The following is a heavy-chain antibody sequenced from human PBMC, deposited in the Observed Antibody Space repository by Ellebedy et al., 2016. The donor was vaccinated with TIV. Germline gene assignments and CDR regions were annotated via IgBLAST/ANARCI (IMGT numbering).Heavy chain of an antibody. Sequence: PGGSLRLSCAASGFTFRTSVMSWLRQVPGMGLEWALALRGRDCGTFYAVSVQGRFTISRDTSKNTLYLRMNSLRVEDTAIYYCTKPSPYGTTWYDRIDSWGQGTLVTVSS. CDR3: TKPSPYGTTWYDRIDS. J-gene: IGHJ4*02. D-gene: IGHD6-13*01. CDR2: LRGRDCGT. CDR1: GFTFRTSV. V-gene: IGHV3-23*01.